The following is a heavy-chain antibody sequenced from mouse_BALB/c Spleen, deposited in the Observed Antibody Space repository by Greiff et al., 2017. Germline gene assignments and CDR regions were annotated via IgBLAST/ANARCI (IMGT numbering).Heavy chain of an antibody. Sequence: VQLQQPGAELVKPGASVKLSCKASGYTFTSYWMHWVKQRPGQGLEWIGEINPSNGRTNYNEKFKSKATLTVDKSSSTAYMQLSSLTSEDSAVYYCARQTYGSSYWFAYWGQGTLVTVSA. J-gene: IGHJ3*01. CDR1: GYTFTSYW. CDR2: INPSNGRT. CDR3: ARQTYGSSYWFAY. V-gene: IGHV1S81*02. D-gene: IGHD1-1*01.